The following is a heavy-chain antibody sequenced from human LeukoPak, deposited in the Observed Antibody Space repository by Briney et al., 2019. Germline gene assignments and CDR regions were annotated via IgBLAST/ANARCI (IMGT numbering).Heavy chain of an antibody. J-gene: IGHJ4*02. CDR3: AKDKSVSADYYFDY. CDR1: GFTLSGHA. Sequence: GGSLRLSCAASGFTLSGHAMHWVRQAPGKGLEWLTVISTDGNDKHYADSVKGRFTVSRDNSKNTLFLQMNNLRTEDTAVYYCAKDKSVSADYYFDYWGQGTLVTVSS. D-gene: IGHD3-10*01. CDR2: ISTDGNDK. V-gene: IGHV3-30*04.